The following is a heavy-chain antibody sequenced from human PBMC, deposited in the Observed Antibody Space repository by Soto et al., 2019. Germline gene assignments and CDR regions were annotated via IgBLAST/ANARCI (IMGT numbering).Heavy chain of an antibody. CDR3: ARDLIVVVPATNNYYYYGMDV. CDR2: ISSSSSYI. CDR1: GFTFSSYS. V-gene: IGHV3-21*01. J-gene: IGHJ6*02. D-gene: IGHD2-2*01. Sequence: GGSLRLSCAASGFTFSSYSMNWVRQAPGKGLEWVSSISSSSSYIYYADSVKGRFTISRDNAKNSLYLQMNSLRAEDTAVYYCARDLIVVVPATNNYYYYGMDVWGQGTPVTVSS.